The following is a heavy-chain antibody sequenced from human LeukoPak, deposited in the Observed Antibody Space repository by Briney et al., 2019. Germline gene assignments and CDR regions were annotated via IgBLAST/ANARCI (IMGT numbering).Heavy chain of an antibody. V-gene: IGHV3-23*01. CDR3: ARGNSGPDS. J-gene: IGHJ5*02. CDR2: ITSGGGIT. Sequence: GGSLRLSCAASGSTFINYAMTWVRQAPGKGLEWVSTITSGGGITCYADSVKGRFTFSRDNSKNTVYLQMNSLRVEDTAVYYCARGNSGPDSWGQGTLVTVSS. D-gene: IGHD6-19*01. CDR1: GSTFINYA.